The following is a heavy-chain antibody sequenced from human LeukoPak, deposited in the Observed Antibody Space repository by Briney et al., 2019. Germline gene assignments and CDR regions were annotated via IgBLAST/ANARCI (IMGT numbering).Heavy chain of an antibody. CDR2: ISYDGSNK. Sequence: GGSLRLSCAASGFIFSSYAMHWVRQAPGKGLEWVAVISYDGSNKYYADSVKGRFTISRDNSKNTLYLQMNSLRAEDTAVYYCARDKIGPYGDAFDIWGQGTMVTVSS. J-gene: IGHJ3*02. CDR1: GFIFSSYA. D-gene: IGHD4-17*01. V-gene: IGHV3-30*14. CDR3: ARDKIGPYGDAFDI.